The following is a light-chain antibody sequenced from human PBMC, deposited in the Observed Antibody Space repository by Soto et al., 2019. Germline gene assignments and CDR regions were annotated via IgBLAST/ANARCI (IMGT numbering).Light chain of an antibody. CDR2: GAS. V-gene: IGKV3-15*01. CDR1: QSVSSN. Sequence: EIVMTQSPATLSVSPGERATFSCRASQSVSSNLAWYQQKPGQAPRLLIYGASTRATGIPARFSGSGSGTEFTLTISSLQSEDFAVYYCQQYNNWQYTFGQGTKLEIK. J-gene: IGKJ2*01. CDR3: QQYNNWQYT.